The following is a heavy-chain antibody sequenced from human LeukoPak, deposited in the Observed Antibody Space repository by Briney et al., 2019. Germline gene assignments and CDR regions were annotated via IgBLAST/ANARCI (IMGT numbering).Heavy chain of an antibody. J-gene: IGHJ4*02. Sequence: KPSETLSLTCAVYGRSFSRYSWGWIRQPPGRGLEWIGTIHYSGSTYYNPSLKSRVTLSVDTSKNQFSLRLSSVTAADTAVYYCARVSFGGYSYGYVDFWGQGTLVTVSS. CDR2: IHYSGST. CDR1: GRSFSRYS. D-gene: IGHD5-18*01. V-gene: IGHV4-34*01. CDR3: ARVSFGGYSYGYVDF.